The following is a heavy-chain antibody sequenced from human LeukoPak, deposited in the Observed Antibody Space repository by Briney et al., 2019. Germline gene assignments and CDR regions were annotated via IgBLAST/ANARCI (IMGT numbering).Heavy chain of an antibody. D-gene: IGHD3-10*01. CDR2: IYYSGST. J-gene: IGHJ4*02. Sequence: SETLSLTCTVSGGSISSYYWSWIWQPQGKGLEWIGYIYYSGSTNYNPSLKSRVTISVDTSKNQFSLKLSSVTAADTAVYYCATAVGWFGALDYWGQGTLVTVSS. CDR3: ATAVGWFGALDY. V-gene: IGHV4-59*01. CDR1: GGSISSYY.